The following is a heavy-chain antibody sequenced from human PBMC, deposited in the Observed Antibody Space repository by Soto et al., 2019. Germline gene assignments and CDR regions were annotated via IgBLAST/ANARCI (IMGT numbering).Heavy chain of an antibody. V-gene: IGHV3-9*01. J-gene: IGHJ5*02. CDR1: GFAFDDYV. CDR2: ITWNGGTI. CDR3: AKGGSAALIAPSGRDNWFDP. Sequence: DVQLVESGGGLVQPGRSLRLSCAASGFAFDDYVMHWVRQPPGRGLGWVSGITWNGGTIRYVDSVKGRFTISRDNAENSLYLQMNSLRPEDTAVYYCAKGGSAALIAPSGRDNWFDPWGQGTQVTVSS. D-gene: IGHD6-13*01.